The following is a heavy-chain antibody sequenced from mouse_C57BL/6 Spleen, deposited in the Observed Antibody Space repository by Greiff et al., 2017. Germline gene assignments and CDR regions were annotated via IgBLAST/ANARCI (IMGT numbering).Heavy chain of an antibody. J-gene: IGHJ3*01. Sequence: VQLQQSGPELVKPGASVKISCTASGYSFTGYYMNWVKQSPEKSLEWIGEINPSTGGTTYNQKFKAKATLTVDKSSSTDYMQLKSRTSEDSAVYYCGRGDWEGGLAYWGQGTLVTVSA. CDR2: INPSTGGT. D-gene: IGHD4-1*01. CDR1: GYSFTGYY. V-gene: IGHV1-42*01. CDR3: GRGDWEGGLAY.